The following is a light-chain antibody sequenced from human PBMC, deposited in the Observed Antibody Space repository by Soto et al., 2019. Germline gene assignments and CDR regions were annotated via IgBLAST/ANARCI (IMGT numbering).Light chain of an antibody. CDR2: RAS. J-gene: IGKJ1*01. CDR3: QQYSRSPWL. V-gene: IGKV3-20*01. Sequence: EIVVTQSPGTLSLSPGERATLSCRASQSVVANFLAWYQQKPGRAPRLLIYRASLRATGVPDRFSGSGSGTDFTLTISRLEPEDFAIYYCQQYSRSPWLFGQGTKVEIK. CDR1: QSVVANF.